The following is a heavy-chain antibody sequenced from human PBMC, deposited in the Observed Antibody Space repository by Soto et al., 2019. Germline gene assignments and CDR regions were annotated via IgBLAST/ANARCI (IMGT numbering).Heavy chain of an antibody. CDR3: ARGPIPVVRRYFDS. CDR2: LYYTGST. CDR1: GGSVSSGYY. J-gene: IGHJ4*02. Sequence: QVQLQESGPGLVKPSETLSLTCSVSGGSVSSGYYWNWIRQSPGKEIEWIGHLYYTGSTNYNPSLKSRVTISVDTSKNQFFLNLTSVTAADTAVYYCARGPIPVVRRYFDSWGQGTPVPVSS. D-gene: IGHD2-15*01. V-gene: IGHV4-61*01.